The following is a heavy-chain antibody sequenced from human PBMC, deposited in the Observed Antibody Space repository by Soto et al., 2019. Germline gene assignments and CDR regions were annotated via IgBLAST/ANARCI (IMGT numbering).Heavy chain of an antibody. CDR2: ISGSGGST. CDR1: GFTFTNYG. D-gene: IGHD3-9*01. V-gene: IGHV3-23*01. Sequence: EVRLLESGGGLVQPGGSLRLSCAASGFTFTNYGMSWVRQAPGKGLEWVSGISGSGGSTYYADSVKGRFTISRDNSMNTLYLQMNGLRADDTAVYYCAKDLAYDILTGYYPNFDYWGQGTLVTGSS. CDR3: AKDLAYDILTGYYPNFDY. J-gene: IGHJ4*02.